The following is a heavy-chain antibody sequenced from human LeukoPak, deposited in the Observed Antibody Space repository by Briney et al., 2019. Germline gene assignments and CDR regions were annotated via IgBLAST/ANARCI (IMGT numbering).Heavy chain of an antibody. Sequence: PGGSLRLSCAASGFTFSSYGMHWVRQAPGKGLEWVALIWYDGSNKYYADSVKGRFTISRDNAKNTLYLQMTILTAEDTAVYYCARVGKSGSYYYFDYWGQGTLVTVSS. CDR3: ARVGKSGSYYYFDY. J-gene: IGHJ4*02. V-gene: IGHV3-33*08. D-gene: IGHD1-26*01. CDR1: GFTFSSYG. CDR2: IWYDGSNK.